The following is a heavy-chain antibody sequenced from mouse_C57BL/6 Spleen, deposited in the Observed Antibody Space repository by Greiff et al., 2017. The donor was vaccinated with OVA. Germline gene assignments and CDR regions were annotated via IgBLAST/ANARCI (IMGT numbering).Heavy chain of an antibody. V-gene: IGHV1-54*01. CDR1: GYAFTNYL. Sequence: VQLQQSGAELVRPGTSVKVSCKASGYAFTNYLIEWVKQRPGQGLEWIGVINPGSGGTNYNEKFKGKATLTADKSSSTAYMQLSSLTSEDSAVYFCARGGGNYEGYYAMDYWGQGTSVTVSS. D-gene: IGHD2-1*01. CDR3: ARGGGNYEGYYAMDY. CDR2: INPGSGGT. J-gene: IGHJ4*01.